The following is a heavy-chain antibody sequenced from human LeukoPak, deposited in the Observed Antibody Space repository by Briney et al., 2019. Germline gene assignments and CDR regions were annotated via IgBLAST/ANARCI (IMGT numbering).Heavy chain of an antibody. V-gene: IGHV1-8*02. CDR2: VSPNSGDT. J-gene: IGHJ5*02. CDR1: GGTFTNYA. Sequence: ASVKVSCKSSGGTFTNYAISWVRQATGQGLEWMGWVSPNSGDTGYAQNFQGRVTMTRNTSISTAYMELSGLTSEDTAVYYCARQDVVRGVRPFYWFDPWGQGTLVTVSS. D-gene: IGHD3-10*01. CDR3: ARQDVVRGVRPFYWFDP.